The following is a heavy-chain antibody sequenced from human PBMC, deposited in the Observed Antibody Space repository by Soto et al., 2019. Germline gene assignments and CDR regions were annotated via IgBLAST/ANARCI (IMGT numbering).Heavy chain of an antibody. Sequence: GGSLRLSCAASGFTFSSYGMHWVRQAPGKGLEWVAVISYDGSNKYYADSVKGRFTISRDNSKNTLYLQMNSLRAEDTAVYYCAKVATRGADFDYWGQGTLVTV. V-gene: IGHV3-30*18. J-gene: IGHJ4*02. D-gene: IGHD5-12*01. CDR1: GFTFSSYG. CDR3: AKVATRGADFDY. CDR2: ISYDGSNK.